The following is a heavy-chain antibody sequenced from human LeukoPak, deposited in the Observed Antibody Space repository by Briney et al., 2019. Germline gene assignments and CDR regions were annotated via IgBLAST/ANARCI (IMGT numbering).Heavy chain of an antibody. V-gene: IGHV1-46*01. D-gene: IGHD6-19*01. CDR2: INPSGGST. CDR1: GYTFTSYY. CDR3: ARDYNSSGWYLYAFDI. Sequence: GXSVKVSCKASGYTFTSYYMHWVRQAPGQGLEWMGIINPSGGSTSYAQKFQGRVTMTRDTSTSTVYMELSSLRSEDTAVYYCARDYNSSGWYLYAFDIWGQGTMVTVSS. J-gene: IGHJ3*02.